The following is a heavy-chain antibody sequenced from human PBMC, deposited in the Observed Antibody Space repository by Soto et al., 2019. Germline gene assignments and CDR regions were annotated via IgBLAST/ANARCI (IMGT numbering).Heavy chain of an antibody. V-gene: IGHV4-34*01. CDR1: GGAFSGYY. CDR3: ARGCSYYDILTGYQNWFDP. J-gene: IGHJ5*02. CDR2: INHSGTT. Sequence: PSETRSPTGALHGGAFSGYYWSWIRQPPGKGLEWIGEINHSGTTNYNPSLKSRGTISLDTSKTQFALKLCSVTAADTAVYYCARGCSYYDILTGYQNWFDPWGQGTLVTVSS. D-gene: IGHD3-9*01.